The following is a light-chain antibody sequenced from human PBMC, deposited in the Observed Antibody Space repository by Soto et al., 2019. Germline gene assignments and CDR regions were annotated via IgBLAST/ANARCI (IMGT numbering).Light chain of an antibody. CDR3: QKYSSVPV. J-gene: IGKJ3*01. CDR1: QSISIW. V-gene: IGKV1-27*01. CDR2: AAS. Sequence: DIHMTQSPSTLSASVGDRVTITCRASQSISIWLAWYQQKPGKAPNLLIYAASTLQSGVPSRFSGSGSGTDFTLTINSLQPEDVATYSCQKYSSVPVFGPGTKVEIK.